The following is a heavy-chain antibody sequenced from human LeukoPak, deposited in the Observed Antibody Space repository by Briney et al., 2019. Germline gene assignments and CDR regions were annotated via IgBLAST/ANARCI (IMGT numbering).Heavy chain of an antibody. CDR2: IYSGGST. J-gene: IGHJ6*02. CDR1: GFTVSSNY. CDR3: AREPPDYYYYGTDV. Sequence: GGSLRLSCAASGFTVSSNYMSWVRQAPGKGLEWVSVIYSGGSTYYADSVKGRFTISRDNSKNTLYLQMNSLRAEDTAVYYCAREPPDYYYYGTDVWGQGTTVTVSS. V-gene: IGHV3-53*01.